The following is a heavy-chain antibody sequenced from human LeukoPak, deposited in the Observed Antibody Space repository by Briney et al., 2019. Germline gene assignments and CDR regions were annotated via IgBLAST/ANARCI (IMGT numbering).Heavy chain of an antibody. Sequence: GGSLRLSCAASGFTFSSYGMHWVRQAPGKGLEWVAFIRYDGSNKYYADSVKGRFTISRDNSKNTLYLQMNSLRAEDTAVYYCVRCTFVLHKRCSAFDVWGQGTMVTVSA. J-gene: IGHJ3*01. V-gene: IGHV3-30*02. D-gene: IGHD2-8*01. CDR2: IRYDGSNK. CDR3: VRCTFVLHKRCSAFDV. CDR1: GFTFSSYG.